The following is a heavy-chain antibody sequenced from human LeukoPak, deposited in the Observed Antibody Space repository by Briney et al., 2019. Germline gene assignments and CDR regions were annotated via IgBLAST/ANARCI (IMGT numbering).Heavy chain of an antibody. CDR2: INHSGST. CDR1: GGSFSGYY. CDR3: ARGLAIAAAGINAFDI. Sequence: SETLSLTCAVYGGSFSGYYWSWIRQPPGKGLEWIGEINHSGSTNYNPSLKSRVTISVDTSKNQFSLKLSSVTAADTAVYYCARGLAIAAAGINAFDIWGQGTMATVSS. V-gene: IGHV4-34*01. D-gene: IGHD6-13*01. J-gene: IGHJ3*02.